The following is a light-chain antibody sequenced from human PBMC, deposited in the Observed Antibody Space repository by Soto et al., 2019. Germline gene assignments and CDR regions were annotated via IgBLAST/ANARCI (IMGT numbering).Light chain of an antibody. CDR1: QGITKR. CDR2: EDS. J-gene: IGKJ5*01. Sequence: DIQXRHKHSSMSAAVGERVTINRRATQGITKRLAWYQKKTRKAXTXXLYEDSNSPSGAPTRISGSGSGKDFNLNIRRLQPADFEHYYSQKDNSSRITVGDGTSLEI. CDR3: QKDNSSRIT. V-gene: IGKV1-12*01.